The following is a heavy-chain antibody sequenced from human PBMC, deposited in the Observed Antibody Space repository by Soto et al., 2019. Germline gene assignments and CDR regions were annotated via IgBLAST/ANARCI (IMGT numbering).Heavy chain of an antibody. J-gene: IGHJ5*02. CDR2: ISYDGSNK. Sequence: GGSLRLSCAASGFTFSSYTMNWVRQAPGKGLEWVAVISYDGSNKYYADSVKGRFTISRDNSKNTLYLQMNSLRAEDTAVYYCAKDVVVVAATPSWFDPWGQGTLVTVSS. D-gene: IGHD2-15*01. V-gene: IGHV3-30*18. CDR3: AKDVVVVAATPSWFDP. CDR1: GFTFSSYT.